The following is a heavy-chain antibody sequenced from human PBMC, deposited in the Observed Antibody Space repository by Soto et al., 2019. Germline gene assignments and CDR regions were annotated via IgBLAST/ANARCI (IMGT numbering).Heavy chain of an antibody. D-gene: IGHD3-22*01. J-gene: IGHJ6*02. CDR2: IWYDGSNK. V-gene: IGHV3-33*01. CDR3: ARDGYDSSGYVNYYGMDV. Sequence: GGSLRLSCAASGFTFSSYGMHWVRQAPGKGLEWVAVIWYDGSNKYYADSVKGRFTISRDNSKNTLYLQMNSLRAEDTAVYYCARDGYDSSGYVNYYGMDVWGQGTTVTVSS. CDR1: GFTFSSYG.